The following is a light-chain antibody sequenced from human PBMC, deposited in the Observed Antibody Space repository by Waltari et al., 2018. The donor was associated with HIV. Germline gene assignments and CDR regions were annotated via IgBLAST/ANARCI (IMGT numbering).Light chain of an antibody. Sequence: QSALTTPATVSGYPGKAITLTCTGTSSDSGGHYSVSWYQQLPGKAPKLMIYAVTYRPSGVSNRFSGSKSGNTASLTISGLQGEDEADYYCLSYTITNTLVFGGGTKLTVL. CDR3: LSYTITNTLV. J-gene: IGLJ3*02. CDR2: AVT. CDR1: SSDSGGHYS. V-gene: IGLV2-14*01.